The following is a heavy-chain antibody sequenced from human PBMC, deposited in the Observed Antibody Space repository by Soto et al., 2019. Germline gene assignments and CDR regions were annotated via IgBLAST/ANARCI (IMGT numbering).Heavy chain of an antibody. J-gene: IGHJ4*02. Sequence: EVQLLESGGGLVQPGGSLRLSCAASGFTFNNYAMTWVRQAPGKGLEWVSAISGGGDTTSYADSVKGRFTVSRDGYKNTLYLQISSRRAEDTAIYYCAKGRGGPGRITPRVDFWGQGTLVTVSS. V-gene: IGHV3-23*01. CDR1: GFTFNNYA. CDR2: ISGGGDTT. D-gene: IGHD1-20*01. CDR3: AKGRGGPGRITPRVDF.